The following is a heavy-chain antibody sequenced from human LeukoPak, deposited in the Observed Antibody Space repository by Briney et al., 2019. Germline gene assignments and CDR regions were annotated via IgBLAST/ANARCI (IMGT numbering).Heavy chain of an antibody. V-gene: IGHV4-30-4*08. Sequence: PSETLSLTCTVSGGSISSGDYYWSWIRQPPGKGLEWIGYIYYSGSTYYNPSLKSRVTISVDTSKNQFSLKLSSVTAADTAVYYCARESGVVVVPAQSDYWGQGTLVTVSS. CDR3: ARESGVVVVPAQSDY. CDR1: GGSISSGDYY. D-gene: IGHD2-2*01. J-gene: IGHJ4*02. CDR2: IYYSGST.